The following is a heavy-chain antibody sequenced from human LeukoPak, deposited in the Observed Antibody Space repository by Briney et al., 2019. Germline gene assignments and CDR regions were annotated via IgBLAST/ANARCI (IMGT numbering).Heavy chain of an antibody. D-gene: IGHD3-22*01. V-gene: IGHV3-23*01. CDR2: ICGSGVGT. J-gene: IGHJ3*01. CDR1: GFTFGSYG. Sequence: PGGSLRLSCTASGFTFGSYGMSWVRQAPGKGPEWVSAICGSGVGTYYADSVKGRFTISRDNAKNTLSLQMNSLKSEDTAVYYCAKYDYYDSTGHLVGDAFDVGGQGTTVTVSS. CDR3: AKYDYYDSTGHLVGDAFDV.